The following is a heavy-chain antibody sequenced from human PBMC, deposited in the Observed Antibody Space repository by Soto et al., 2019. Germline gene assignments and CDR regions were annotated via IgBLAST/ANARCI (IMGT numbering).Heavy chain of an antibody. Sequence: QVQLQESGQVLVKPSETLSLTCTVSGGSISSYYWSWIRQPPGKGLEWIGYIYYSGSTNYNPSLKSRVTISVDTSKNQFSLKLSSVTAADTAVYYCARDVATRGWFDPWGQGTLVTVSS. CDR3: ARDVATRGWFDP. V-gene: IGHV4-59*01. D-gene: IGHD5-12*01. J-gene: IGHJ5*02. CDR2: IYYSGST. CDR1: GGSISSYY.